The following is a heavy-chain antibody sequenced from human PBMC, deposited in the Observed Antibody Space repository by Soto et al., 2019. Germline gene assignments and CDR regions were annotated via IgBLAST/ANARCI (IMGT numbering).Heavy chain of an antibody. V-gene: IGHV1-46*01. CDR1: GYSFTSYN. D-gene: IGHD3-22*01. CDR3: ARGYFDSRGYYPVWFDS. Sequence: QVQLVQPGAEVRKPGASMKLSCKASGYSFTSYNIHWGRQAPGHGLAWMGLIDPSSGDTTYEPNFQGRLTMTSDTSTSTVYMELRTLRYEDTAIYFCARGYFDSRGYYPVWFDSWGQGTLVTVTS. CDR2: IDPSSGDT. J-gene: IGHJ5*01.